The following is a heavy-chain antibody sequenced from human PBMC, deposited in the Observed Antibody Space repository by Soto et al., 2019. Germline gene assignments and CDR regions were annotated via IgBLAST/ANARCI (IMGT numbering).Heavy chain of an antibody. D-gene: IGHD5-12*01. CDR2: IYSGGST. J-gene: IGHJ4*02. CDR3: ARVRRDGYNYYFDY. CDR1: GFTVSSNY. V-gene: IGHV3-66*01. Sequence: GESLKISCAASGFTVSSNYMSWVRQAPGKGRGGVSVIYSGGSTYYADSVKGRFTISRHNSKNTLYLQMNSLRAEDTAVYYCARVRRDGYNYYFDYWGQGTLVTVSS.